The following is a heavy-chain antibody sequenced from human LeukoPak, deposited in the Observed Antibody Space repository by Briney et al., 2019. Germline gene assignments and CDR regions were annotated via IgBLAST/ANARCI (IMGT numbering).Heavy chain of an antibody. CDR2: IIPIFGTA. V-gene: IGHV1-69*05. CDR1: GGTFSSYA. D-gene: IGHD1-26*01. J-gene: IGHJ4*02. CDR3: ARDRAIGGFDY. Sequence: GASVKVSRKASGGTFSSYAISWVRQAPGQGLEWMGRIIPIFGTANYAQKFQGRVTITTDESTSTAYMELSSLRSEDTAVYYCARDRAIGGFDYWGQGTLVTVSS.